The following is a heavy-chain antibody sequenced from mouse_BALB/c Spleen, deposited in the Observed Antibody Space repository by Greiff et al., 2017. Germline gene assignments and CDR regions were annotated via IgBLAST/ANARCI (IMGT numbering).Heavy chain of an antibody. D-gene: IGHD3-3*01. CDR2: IWSGGST. V-gene: IGHV2-2*02. CDR1: GFSLTSYG. J-gene: IGHJ4*01. Sequence: VMLVESGPGLVQPSQSLSITCTVSGFSLTSYGVHWVRQSPGKGLEWLGVIWSGGSTDYNAAFISRLSISKDNSKSQVFFKMNSLQANDTAIYYCARNGRQRGASYAMDYWGQGTSVTVSS. CDR3: ARNGRQRGASYAMDY.